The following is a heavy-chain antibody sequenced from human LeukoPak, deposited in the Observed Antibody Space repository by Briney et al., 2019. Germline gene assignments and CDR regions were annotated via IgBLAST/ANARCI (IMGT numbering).Heavy chain of an antibody. CDR1: GYIFTSYL. CDR3: ARHPRRVVAAGHFDY. CDR2: IYTGDSDT. J-gene: IGHJ4*02. D-gene: IGHD2-15*01. Sequence: GEALKISCNGSGYIFTSYLSGLVRHLPGKVLELMGIIYTGDSDTRDSPSFQGQVTISADKSISTAYLQWSSLKASDTAMYYCARHPRRVVAAGHFDYWGQGTLVTVSS. V-gene: IGHV5-51*01.